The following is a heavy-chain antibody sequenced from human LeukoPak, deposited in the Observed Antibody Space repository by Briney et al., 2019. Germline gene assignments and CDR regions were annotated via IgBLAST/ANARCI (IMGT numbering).Heavy chain of an antibody. Sequence: ASVKVSCKASGYTFNTYGITWVRQAPGQGLEWMGWISGYNGNTNYAQKLQGRVTMTTDTSTSTAYMELRSLRSDDTAVYYCARDSWGIAALSNLDYWGQGTLVTVSS. J-gene: IGHJ4*02. V-gene: IGHV1-18*01. CDR3: ARDSWGIAALSNLDY. D-gene: IGHD6-13*01. CDR2: ISGYNGNT. CDR1: GYTFNTYG.